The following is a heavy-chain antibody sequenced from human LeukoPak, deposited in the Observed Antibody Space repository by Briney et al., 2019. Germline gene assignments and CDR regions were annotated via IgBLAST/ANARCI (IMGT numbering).Heavy chain of an antibody. CDR3: VKDFGRVRGTPDS. D-gene: IGHD2/OR15-2a*01. CDR2: ISGSGNGGSI. J-gene: IGHJ4*02. Sequence: GGSLRLSCSASGFVFSIYTMYWVRQAPGKGPEYVSTISGSGNGGSIYYADSVKGRFTIPRGDSKSIVYLQMNGLRSEDTAVYYCVKDFGRVRGTPDSWGQGTLVTVSS. V-gene: IGHV3-64D*06. CDR1: GFVFSIYT.